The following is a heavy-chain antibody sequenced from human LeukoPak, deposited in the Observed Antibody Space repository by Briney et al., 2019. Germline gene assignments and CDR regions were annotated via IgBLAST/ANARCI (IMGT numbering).Heavy chain of an antibody. J-gene: IGHJ4*02. Sequence: GGSLRLSCAASGFTFDDYGMSWVRQTPGKGLEWVSGINWNGGSTGYVDSVKGRFIISRDNAKNSLYLQMNSLRAEDTALYYCARVGTSGGEPGSLDYWGQGTLVTVSS. V-gene: IGHV3-20*04. D-gene: IGHD3-10*01. CDR2: INWNGGST. CDR3: ARVGTSGGEPGSLDY. CDR1: GFTFDDYG.